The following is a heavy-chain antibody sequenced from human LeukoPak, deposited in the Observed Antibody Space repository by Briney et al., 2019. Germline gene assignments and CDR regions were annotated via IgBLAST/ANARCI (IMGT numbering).Heavy chain of an antibody. Sequence: TGGSLRLSCAASGFIFSSFGMHWVRQAPGKGLEWVAVISYDGSNKYYADSVKGRFTISRDNSKNTLYLQMNSLRVEDTAVYYCAKGRNEDGDAALNYWGQGTLVTVSS. CDR1: GFIFSSFG. CDR2: ISYDGSNK. J-gene: IGHJ4*02. D-gene: IGHD4-17*01. V-gene: IGHV3-30*18. CDR3: AKGRNEDGDAALNY.